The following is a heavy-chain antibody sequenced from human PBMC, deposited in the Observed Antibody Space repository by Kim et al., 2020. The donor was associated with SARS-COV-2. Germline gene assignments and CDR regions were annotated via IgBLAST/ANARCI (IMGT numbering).Heavy chain of an antibody. Sequence: YAQKFQGRVTITADKSTSTAYMELSSLRSEDTAVYYCARPTVTGYYGMDVWGQGTTVTVSS. CDR3: ARPTVTGYYGMDV. J-gene: IGHJ6*02. V-gene: IGHV1-69*02. D-gene: IGHD4-17*01.